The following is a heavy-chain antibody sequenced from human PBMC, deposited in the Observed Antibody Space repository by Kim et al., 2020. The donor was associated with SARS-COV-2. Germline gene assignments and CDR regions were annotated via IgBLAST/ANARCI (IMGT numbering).Heavy chain of an antibody. CDR1: GFTFSSYS. D-gene: IGHD6-13*01. CDR2: ISSSSSTI. J-gene: IGHJ4*02. CDR3: ARDLEQQLVGHYFDY. Sequence: GGSLRLSCAASGFTFSSYSMNWVRQAPGKGLEWVSYISSSSSTIYYADSVKGRFTISRDNAKNSLYLQMNSLRAEDTAVYYCARDLEQQLVGHYFDYWGQRTLVTVS. V-gene: IGHV3-48*04.